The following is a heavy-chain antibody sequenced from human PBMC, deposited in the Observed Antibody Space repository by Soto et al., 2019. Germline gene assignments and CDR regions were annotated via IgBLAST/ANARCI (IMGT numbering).Heavy chain of an antibody. CDR2: ISAYNGNT. V-gene: IGHV1-18*01. CDR1: GYTFTSYG. Sequence: QVQLEQSGAEVKKPGASVKVSCKASGYTFTSYGISWVRQAPGQGLEWMGWISAYNGNTNYAQKLQGRVTMTTDTSTSTAYMELRSLRSDDTAVYYCARDLASSIAARRPVRGFDPWGQGTLVTVSS. CDR3: ARDLASSIAARRPVRGFDP. D-gene: IGHD6-6*01. J-gene: IGHJ5*02.